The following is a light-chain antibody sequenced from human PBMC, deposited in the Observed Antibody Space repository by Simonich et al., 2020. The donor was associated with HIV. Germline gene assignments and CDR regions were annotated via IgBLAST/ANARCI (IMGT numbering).Light chain of an antibody. CDR2: WAS. CDR3: QQYYSTPLT. J-gene: IGKJ4*01. Sequence: DIVMTKSPYSLAVSLGERATVNCKSSQSVLYSSNNKNYLSWYQQKPGQPPKLLIYWASTRESGVPDRFSGSGSGTDFTLTISSLQAEDVAVYYCQQYYSTPLTFGGGTKVEIK. CDR1: QSVLYSSNNKNY. V-gene: IGKV4-1*01.